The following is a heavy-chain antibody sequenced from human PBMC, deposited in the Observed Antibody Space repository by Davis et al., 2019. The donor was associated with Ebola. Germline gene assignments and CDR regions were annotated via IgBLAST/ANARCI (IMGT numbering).Heavy chain of an antibody. CDR2: INRDGSTT. J-gene: IGHJ6*04. D-gene: IGHD3-16*01. Sequence: HTGGSLRLSCAASGFTFSSYCMHWVRQAPGKGLVWVSRINRDGSTTTYADSVKGRFTISRDNANNTLYLQMNNLRVEDTAVYYCARRSGYIYVYEVMDVCGKGTPVTVSS. CDR3: ARRSGYIYVYEVMDV. V-gene: IGHV3-74*03. CDR1: GFTFSSYC.